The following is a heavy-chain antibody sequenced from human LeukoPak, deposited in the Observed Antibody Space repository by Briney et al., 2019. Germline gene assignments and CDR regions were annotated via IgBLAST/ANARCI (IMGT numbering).Heavy chain of an antibody. CDR1: GYTFTGYY. D-gene: IGHD3-3*01. J-gene: IGHJ4*02. V-gene: IGHV1-2*02. CDR2: INPNSGGT. CDR3: AVSLTIVAMPAYDY. Sequence: ASVRVSCKASGYTFTGYYMHWARQAPGQGLEWMGWINPNSGGTNYAQRFQGRVTMTRDTSISTVYMELSRLRSDDTAVYYCAVSLTIVAMPAYDYWGQGSLVTVSS.